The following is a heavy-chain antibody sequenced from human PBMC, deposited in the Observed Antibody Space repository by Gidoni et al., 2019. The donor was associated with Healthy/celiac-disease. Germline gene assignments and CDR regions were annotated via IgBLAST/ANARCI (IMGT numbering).Heavy chain of an antibody. Sequence: EVQLVESVGGLVQPGRSLRLSCAASGFTFVDYAMLWVRQAPGTGLEWVSGISWNSGSIGYADSVKGRFTISRDNAKNSLYRQMNSVRAEDTALYYCAKSSQYMARGWFDPWGQGTLVTVSS. CDR3: AKSSQYMARGWFDP. CDR2: ISWNSGSI. D-gene: IGHD1-1*01. V-gene: IGHV3-9*01. J-gene: IGHJ5*02. CDR1: GFTFVDYA.